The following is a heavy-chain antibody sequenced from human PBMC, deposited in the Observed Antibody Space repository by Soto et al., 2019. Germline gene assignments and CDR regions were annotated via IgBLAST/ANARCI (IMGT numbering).Heavy chain of an antibody. J-gene: IGHJ6*02. CDR2: IWYDGSNK. V-gene: IGHV3-33*01. D-gene: IGHD4-17*01. CDR3: ARGTVTLRDYYYGMDV. CDR1: GFTFSSYG. Sequence: QVQLVESGGGVVQPGRSLRLSCAASGFTFSSYGVHWVRQAPGKGLEWVAVIWYDGSNKYYADSVKGRFTISRDNSKNTLYLQMNSLRVEDTAVYYCARGTVTLRDYYYGMDVWGQGTTVTVSS.